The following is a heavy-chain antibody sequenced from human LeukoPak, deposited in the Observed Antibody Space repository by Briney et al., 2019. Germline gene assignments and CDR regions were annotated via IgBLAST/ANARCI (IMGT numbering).Heavy chain of an antibody. CDR1: GFTVSSNY. J-gene: IGHJ4*02. CDR2: IYSGGST. D-gene: IGHD3-22*01. V-gene: IGHV3-66*01. CDR3: ARVKRAYYDSSGFYDY. Sequence: GGSLRLSCAASGFTVSSNYMSWVRQAPGKGLEWVSVIYSGGSTYYADSVKGRFTISRDNSKNTLYLQMNSLRAEDTAVYYCARVKRAYYDSSGFYDYWGQGTLVTVSP.